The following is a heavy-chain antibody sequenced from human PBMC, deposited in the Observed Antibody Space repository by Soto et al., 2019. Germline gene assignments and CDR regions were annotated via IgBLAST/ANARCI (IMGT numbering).Heavy chain of an antibody. CDR3: ARIVYCGGDCFSFDY. J-gene: IGHJ4*02. CDR1: GGSISSSSYY. CDR2: IYYSGST. D-gene: IGHD2-21*02. V-gene: IGHV4-39*07. Sequence: PSETLSLTCTVSGGSISSSSYYWGWIRQPPGKGLEWIGSIYYSGSTYYNPSLKSRVTISVDKSKNQFSLKLSSVSAADTAVYYCARIVYCGGDCFSFDYWGQGTLVTVSS.